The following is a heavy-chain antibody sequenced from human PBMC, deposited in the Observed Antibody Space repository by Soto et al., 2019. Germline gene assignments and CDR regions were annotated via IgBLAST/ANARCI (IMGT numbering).Heavy chain of an antibody. V-gene: IGHV2-26*01. J-gene: IGHJ4*02. CDR3: ARKGGSPFDY. Sequence: QVTLKESGPVLVKPTETLTLTCIVSGFSLNNPRMGVGWIRQPPGKALEWLAHIFSIDEKSYSTSLKSRLTISKDTSKRQVVLTMTNMDHVDTATYYCARKGGSPFDYWGQGTLVNVSS. CDR2: IFSIDEK. D-gene: IGHD3-16*01. CDR1: GFSLNNPRMG.